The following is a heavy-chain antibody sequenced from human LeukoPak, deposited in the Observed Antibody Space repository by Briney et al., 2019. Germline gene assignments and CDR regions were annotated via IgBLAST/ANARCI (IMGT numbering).Heavy chain of an antibody. J-gene: IGHJ4*02. Sequence: GGSLRLSCAASGFTFRSYSTNWVRQAPGKGLEWVSAISGSGGSTYYADSIKGRFTISRDNSRSTMYLQMDSLRVEDTAVYYCAKDRPASHGSGSFGDYRGRGTQITVTT. V-gene: IGHV3-23*01. D-gene: IGHD3-10*01. CDR2: ISGSGGST. CDR1: GFTFRSYS. CDR3: AKDRPASHGSGSFGDY.